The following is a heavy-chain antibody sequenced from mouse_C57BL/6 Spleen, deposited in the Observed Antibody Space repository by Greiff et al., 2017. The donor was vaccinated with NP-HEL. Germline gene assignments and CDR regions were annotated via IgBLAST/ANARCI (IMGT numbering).Heavy chain of an antibody. CDR3: ARGGGSACWAY. Sequence: VQLQQSGAELVRPGASVKPSCKASGYTFTDYYIHWVKQRPGQGLEWIARIYPGSGNTYYNEKFKGKATLTADKSSSTAYMQLISLTSEYSAVYFCARGGGSACWAYWGQGTLVTVSA. CDR2: IYPGSGNT. J-gene: IGHJ3*01. D-gene: IGHD1-1*02. CDR1: GYTFTDYY. V-gene: IGHV1-76*01.